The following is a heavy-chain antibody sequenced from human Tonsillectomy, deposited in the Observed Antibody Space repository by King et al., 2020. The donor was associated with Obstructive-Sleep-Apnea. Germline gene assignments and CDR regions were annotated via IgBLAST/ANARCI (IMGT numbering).Heavy chain of an antibody. Sequence: VQLVESGGGVVQPGRSLRLSCAASGFTFSSYAMHWGRQAPGKGLEWVAVISYDGSNKYYADSVKGRFTISRDNSKNTLYLQMNSRRAEDTAVYYCARDSSYYYDSSDCLDYWGQGTLVTVSS. CDR1: GFTFSSYA. J-gene: IGHJ4*02. D-gene: IGHD3-22*01. CDR2: ISYDGSNK. V-gene: IGHV3-30-3*01. CDR3: ARDSSYYYDSSDCLDY.